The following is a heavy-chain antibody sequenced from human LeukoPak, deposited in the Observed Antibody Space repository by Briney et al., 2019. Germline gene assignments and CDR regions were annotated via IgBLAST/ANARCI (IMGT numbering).Heavy chain of an antibody. CDR3: AKGGLPYYYYYMDV. CDR2: ISGSGGST. V-gene: IGHV3-23*01. CDR1: GFTFSSYG. D-gene: IGHD3-10*01. J-gene: IGHJ6*03. Sequence: GGSLRLSCAASGFTFSSYGMSWVRQAPGKGLEWVSAISGSGGSTYYADSVKGRFTISRDNSKNTLYLQMNSLRAEDTAVYYCAKGGLPYYYYYMDVWGKGTTVTVSS.